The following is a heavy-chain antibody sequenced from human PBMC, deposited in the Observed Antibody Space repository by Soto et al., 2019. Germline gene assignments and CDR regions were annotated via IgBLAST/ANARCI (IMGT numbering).Heavy chain of an antibody. J-gene: IGHJ4*02. CDR1: GFTFTSSA. CDR3: AADLTYYYDSLIFDY. D-gene: IGHD3-22*01. V-gene: IGHV1-58*01. Sequence: QMQLVQSGPEVKKPGTSVKVSCKASGFTFTSSAVQWVRQARGQRLEWIGWIVVGSGNTNYAQKFQERVTITRDMSTSTAYMELSSLRSEDTAVYYCAADLTYYYDSLIFDYWGQGTLVTVSS. CDR2: IVVGSGNT.